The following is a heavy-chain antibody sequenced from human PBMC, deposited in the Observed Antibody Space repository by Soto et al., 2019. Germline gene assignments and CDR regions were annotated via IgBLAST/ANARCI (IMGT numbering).Heavy chain of an antibody. D-gene: IGHD2-2*01. J-gene: IGHJ6*02. CDR2: IIPIFGTA. CDR1: GGTFSSYA. V-gene: IGHV1-69*13. Sequence: GASVELSCTASGGTFSSYASSWVRQDTGQGLEWMGGIIPIFGTANYAQKFQGRVTITADESTSTAYMELSSLRSEDTAVYYCARDQCSSTSCPSYYYYGMDVWGQGTTVTVSS. CDR3: ARDQCSSTSCPSYYYYGMDV.